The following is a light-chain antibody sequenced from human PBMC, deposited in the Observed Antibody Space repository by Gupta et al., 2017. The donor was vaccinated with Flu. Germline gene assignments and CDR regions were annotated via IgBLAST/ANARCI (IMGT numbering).Light chain of an antibody. Sequence: EIVMTQSPDTLSVSPGERVTFSCRASHSIINNVAWYQQRPGQAPSLLIYGASTRATGIPARFIGSGSGTDFTLTISSRQSEDYAVYYCQQYNNSSPRIFGEGTKVELK. J-gene: IGKJ4*01. CDR2: GAS. CDR1: HSIINN. CDR3: QQYNNSSPRI. V-gene: IGKV3-15*01.